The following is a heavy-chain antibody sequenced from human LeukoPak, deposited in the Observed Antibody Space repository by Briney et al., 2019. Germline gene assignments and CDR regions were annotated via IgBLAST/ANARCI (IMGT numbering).Heavy chain of an antibody. D-gene: IGHD6-19*01. CDR1: GGTFSSYA. Sequence: SVKVSCKASGGTFSSYAISWVRQAPGQGLEWMGGIIPIFGTANYAQKLQGRVTMTTDTSTSTAYMELRSLRSDDPAVYYCARAAGIAVAVDYWGQGTLVTVSS. V-gene: IGHV1-69*05. J-gene: IGHJ4*02. CDR2: IIPIFGTA. CDR3: ARAAGIAVAVDY.